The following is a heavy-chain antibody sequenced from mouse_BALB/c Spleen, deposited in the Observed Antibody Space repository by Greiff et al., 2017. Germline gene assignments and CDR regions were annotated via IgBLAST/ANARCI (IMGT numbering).Heavy chain of an antibody. D-gene: IGHD1-1*01. CDR1: GFTFNTYA. V-gene: IGHV10-1*02. CDR2: IRSKSNNYAT. Sequence: GGGLVQPKGSLKLSCAASGFTFNTYAMNWVRQAPGKGLEWVARIRSKSNNYATYYADSVKDRFTISRDDSQSMLYLQMNNLKTEDTAMYYCVREFSPYGSSYRVYYYAMDYWGQGTSVTVSS. J-gene: IGHJ4*01. CDR3: VREFSPYGSSYRVYYYAMDY.